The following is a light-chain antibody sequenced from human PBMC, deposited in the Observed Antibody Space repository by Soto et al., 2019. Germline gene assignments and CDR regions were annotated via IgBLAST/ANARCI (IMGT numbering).Light chain of an antibody. J-gene: IGLJ2*01. CDR1: SSDIGYYNY. V-gene: IGLV2-14*01. Sequence: QSALTQPASVSGSPGQSITISCTGTSSDIGYYNYVSWHQQHPGKAPKLMIYDVSNRPSGVSNRFSGSRSGDTASLTISGLQAEDEADYFCSSYTSSTTGVVFGGGTKLTVL. CDR2: DVS. CDR3: SSYTSSTTGVV.